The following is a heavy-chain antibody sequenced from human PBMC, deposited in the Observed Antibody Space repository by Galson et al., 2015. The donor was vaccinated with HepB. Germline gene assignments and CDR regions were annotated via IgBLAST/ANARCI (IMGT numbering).Heavy chain of an antibody. Sequence: PALVKPTQTLTLTCTFSGFSLSTYGVGVGWIRQPPGKALEWLALIYWNDDKRYSPSLKSRLTITKDTSKNQVVLTMTNMDPVDTATYYCAHAFYSGSPFDYWGQGTLVTVSS. J-gene: IGHJ4*02. CDR1: GFSLSTYGVG. V-gene: IGHV2-5*01. D-gene: IGHD1-26*01. CDR2: IYWNDDK. CDR3: AHAFYSGSPFDY.